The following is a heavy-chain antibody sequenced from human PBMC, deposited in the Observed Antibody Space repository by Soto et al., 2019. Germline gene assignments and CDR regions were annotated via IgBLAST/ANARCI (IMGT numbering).Heavy chain of an antibody. CDR2: LRSKAYVRTT. Sequence: PGGSLRLSCTTSGFTFGDYDMSWIRQAPGKGLEWVGVLRSKAYVRTTHYAASVKGRFTISRDYAKNSLYLQMNSLRAEDTAVYYCARGSTYDFWSGYIYYGLDVWGQGTTVTVSS. V-gene: IGHV3-49*03. J-gene: IGHJ6*02. CDR1: GFTFGDYD. CDR3: ARGSTYDFWSGYIYYGLDV. D-gene: IGHD3-3*01.